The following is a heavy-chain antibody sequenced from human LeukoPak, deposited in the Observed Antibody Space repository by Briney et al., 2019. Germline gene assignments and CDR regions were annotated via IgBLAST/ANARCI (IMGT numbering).Heavy chain of an antibody. J-gene: IGHJ5*02. CDR1: GYSFTSYW. CDR2: IYPGDSVT. V-gene: IGHV5-51*01. D-gene: IGHD2-2*02. CDR3: ARSFDCSSTSCYRGWFDP. Sequence: GESLKISCKGSGYSFTSYWIGWVRQMPGKGLEWMGIIYPGDSVTRYSPSFQGQVTISADKSISTAYLQWSSLKASDTAMYYCARSFDCSSTSCYRGWFDPWGQGTLVTVSS.